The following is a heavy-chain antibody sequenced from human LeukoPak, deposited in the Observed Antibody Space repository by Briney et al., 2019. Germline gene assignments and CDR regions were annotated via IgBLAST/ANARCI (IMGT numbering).Heavy chain of an antibody. D-gene: IGHD6-19*01. CDR1: ALTFSDYY. CDR3: VLSTGHMYYFDY. J-gene: IGHJ4*02. CDR2: ISSSGPI. V-gene: IGHV3-11*01. Sequence: GGSLRLSCAASALTFSDYYMSWIRQAPGKGLEWISHISSSGPIWYADSVKGRFTISRDNAKNSLYLHMSSLRAEDTAVYYCVLSTGHMYYFDYWGQGSLVTVSS.